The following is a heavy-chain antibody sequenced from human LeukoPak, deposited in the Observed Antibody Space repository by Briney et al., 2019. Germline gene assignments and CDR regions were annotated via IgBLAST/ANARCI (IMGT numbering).Heavy chain of an antibody. J-gene: IGHJ5*02. Sequence: SETLSLTCTVSGGSISSYYWSWIRQPPGKGLEWIGYIYYSGSTNYNPSLKSRVTISVDTSKNQFSLKLSSVTAADTAVYYCAGSPRDSWYPENNWFDPWGQGTLVTVSS. D-gene: IGHD6-13*01. V-gene: IGHV4-59*01. CDR3: AGSPRDSWYPENNWFDP. CDR2: IYYSGST. CDR1: GGSISSYY.